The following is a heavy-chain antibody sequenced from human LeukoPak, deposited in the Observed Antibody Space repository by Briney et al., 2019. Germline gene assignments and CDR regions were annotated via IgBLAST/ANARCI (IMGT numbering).Heavy chain of an antibody. V-gene: IGHV1-18*01. CDR2: ISAYNGNT. CDR1: GYTFTSYG. D-gene: IGHD4-17*01. CDR3: ARGATVTTYGVTDY. J-gene: IGHJ4*02. Sequence: ASVKVSCKASGYTFTSYGISWVRQAPGQGLEWMGWISAYNGNTNYAQKLQGRVTMTTDTSTSTAYMELRSLRSDDAAVYYCARGATVTTYGVTDYWGQGTLVTVSS.